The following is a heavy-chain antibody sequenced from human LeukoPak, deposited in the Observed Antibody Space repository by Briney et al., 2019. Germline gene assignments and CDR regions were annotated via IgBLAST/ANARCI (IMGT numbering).Heavy chain of an antibody. CDR3: AKAGHGSGSYQSY. J-gene: IGHJ4*02. CDR1: GFTFSSYG. D-gene: IGHD3-10*01. Sequence: GGSLRLSCAASGFTFSSYGMHWVRQAPGKGLEGVAVISYDGSNKYYADSVKGRFTISRDNSKNTLYLQMNSLRAEDTAVYYCAKAGHGSGSYQSYWGQGTLVTVSS. V-gene: IGHV3-30*18. CDR2: ISYDGSNK.